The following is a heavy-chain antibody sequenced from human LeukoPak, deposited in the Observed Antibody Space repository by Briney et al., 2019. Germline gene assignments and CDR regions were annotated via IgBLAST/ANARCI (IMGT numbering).Heavy chain of an antibody. CDR3: ARGRDWGGNWFDP. CDR1: GFTFSGYG. CDR2: IWYDGSNK. V-gene: IGHV3-33*01. D-gene: IGHD7-27*01. Sequence: GGSLRLSCAASGFTFSGYGMHWVRQAPGKGLERGAVIWYDGSNKYYADSVKGRFTISRDNSKNTLYLQMNSLRAEDTAVYYCARGRDWGGNWFDPWGQGTLVTVSS. J-gene: IGHJ5*02.